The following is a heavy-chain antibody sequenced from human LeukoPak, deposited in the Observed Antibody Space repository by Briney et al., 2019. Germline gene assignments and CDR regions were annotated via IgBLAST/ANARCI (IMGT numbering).Heavy chain of an antibody. CDR2: IKTDGSST. CDR3: ARVHGAYPFDY. J-gene: IGHJ4*02. D-gene: IGHD4/OR15-4a*01. V-gene: IGHV3-74*01. Sequence: PGGSLRLSCAASGFTFSSYWMHWVRQVPGKGLMWVSRIKTDGSSTSYADSVKGRFTISRDNAKNSLYLQMNSLRAEDSAVYYCARVHGAYPFDYWGQGTLVTVSS. CDR1: GFTFSSYW.